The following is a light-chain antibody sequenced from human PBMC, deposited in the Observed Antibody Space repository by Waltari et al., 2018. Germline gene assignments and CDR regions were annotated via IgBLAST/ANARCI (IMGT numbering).Light chain of an antibody. V-gene: IGKV3-20*01. Sequence: EIVLTQSPGTLSLSPGESATLSCRASQSVTSSHLAGYQKKPGQAPRPLIYGASSRATAIPDRFSGSGSVTDFTLTISRLEAEDFAVYYCQQYGSSPRTFGQGTKVEIK. CDR2: GAS. J-gene: IGKJ1*01. CDR3: QQYGSSPRT. CDR1: QSVTSSH.